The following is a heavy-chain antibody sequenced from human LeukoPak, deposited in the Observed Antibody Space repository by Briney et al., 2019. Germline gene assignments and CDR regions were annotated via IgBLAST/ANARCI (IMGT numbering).Heavy chain of an antibody. CDR2: INPNSGGT. J-gene: IGHJ6*03. Sequence: GASVKVSCKASGYTFTGYYMHWVRQAPGQGLEWTGWINPNSGGTNYAQKFQGRVTMTRDTSISTAYMELSRLRSDDTAVYYCASASPVVPAAMYYYMDVWGKGTTVTVSS. CDR1: GYTFTGYY. D-gene: IGHD2-2*01. CDR3: ASASPVVPAAMYYYMDV. V-gene: IGHV1-2*02.